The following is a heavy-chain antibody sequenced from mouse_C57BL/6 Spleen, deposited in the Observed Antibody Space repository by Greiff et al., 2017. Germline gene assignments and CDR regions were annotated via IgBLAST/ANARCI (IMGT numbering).Heavy chain of an antibody. J-gene: IGHJ2*01. CDR3: ARALLYYGSSYFDY. V-gene: IGHV3-6*01. CDR1: GYSITSGYY. D-gene: IGHD1-1*01. Sequence: EVHLVESGPGLVKPSQSLSLTCSVTGYSITSGYYWNWIRQFPGNKLEWMGYISYDGSNNYNPSLKNRISITRDTSKNQFFLKLNSVTTEDTATYYCARALLYYGSSYFDYWGQGTTLTVSS. CDR2: ISYDGSN.